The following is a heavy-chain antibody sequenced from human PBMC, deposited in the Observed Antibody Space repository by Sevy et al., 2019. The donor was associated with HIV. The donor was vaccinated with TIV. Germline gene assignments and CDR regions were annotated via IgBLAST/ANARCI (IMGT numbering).Heavy chain of an antibody. J-gene: IGHJ4*02. CDR2: ISTYNGNT. CDR1: GYTFTSYG. V-gene: IGHV1-18*01. Sequence: ASVKVSCKASGYTFTSYGITWVRQAPGQGLEWMGWISTYNGNTNYAQNLQGRVTMTTDTSTSTAYMELRSLRSDDTAVYFCARGGEDFWRRVDHWGQGTLVTVSS. CDR3: ARGGEDFWRRVDH. D-gene: IGHD3-3*01.